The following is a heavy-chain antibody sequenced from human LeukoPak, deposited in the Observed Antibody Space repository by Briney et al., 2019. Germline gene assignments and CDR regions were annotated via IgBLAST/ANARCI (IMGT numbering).Heavy chain of an antibody. CDR2: IHYSGST. CDR3: ARDAIDSNYFDF. D-gene: IGHD4-11*01. V-gene: IGHV4-59*06. CDR1: GGSISSYY. Sequence: PSETLSLTCTVSGGSISSYYWSWIGQYPGKGLEWIGYIHYSGSTYYNPSLSSRVTISVDRSTNHFSLKVSSVTAADTAVYYCARDAIDSNYFDFWGQGTLVTVSS. J-gene: IGHJ4*02.